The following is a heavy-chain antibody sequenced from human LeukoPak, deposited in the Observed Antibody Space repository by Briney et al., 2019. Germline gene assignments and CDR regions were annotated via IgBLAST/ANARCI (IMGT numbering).Heavy chain of an antibody. CDR2: ISSSGSTI. D-gene: IGHD2-2*01. J-gene: IGHJ4*02. CDR1: GFTFSDYY. CDR3: ARAWEVYCSSTSCVKFDY. Sequence: GGSLRLSCAASGFTFSDYYMSWIRQAPGKGLEWVSYISSSGSTIYYADSVKGRFTISRDNAKNSLYLQMNSLRAEDTAVYYCARAWEVYCSSTSCVKFDYWGQGILVTVSS. V-gene: IGHV3-11*01.